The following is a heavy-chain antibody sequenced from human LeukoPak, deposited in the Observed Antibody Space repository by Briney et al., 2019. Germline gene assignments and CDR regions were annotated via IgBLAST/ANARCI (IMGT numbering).Heavy chain of an antibody. Sequence: GGSLRLSCVASGFNFSNNVMHWVRQAPGKGLECVSAITVNGDITLYANSVQGRFTISRDNSRNTLSLQMGSLRAEDMAIYYCRGVKGTDDYWGRGTLVTVSS. D-gene: IGHD3-10*01. CDR3: RGVKGTDDY. CDR1: GFNFSNNV. J-gene: IGHJ4*02. CDR2: ITVNGDIT. V-gene: IGHV3-64*01.